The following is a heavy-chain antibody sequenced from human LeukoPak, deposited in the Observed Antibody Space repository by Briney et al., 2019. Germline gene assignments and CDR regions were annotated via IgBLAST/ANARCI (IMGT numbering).Heavy chain of an antibody. CDR1: GYTFTGYY. D-gene: IGHD3-10*01. CDR2: INPNSGGT. CDR3: ARGLGVSDYYYYYMDV. V-gene: IGHV1-2*02. Sequence: ASVKVSCKASGYTFTGYYMHWVRQAPGQGLEWMGWINPNSGGTNYAQEFQGRVTMTRDTSISTAYMELSRLRSDDTAVYYCARGLGVSDYYYYYMDVWGKGTTVTVSS. J-gene: IGHJ6*03.